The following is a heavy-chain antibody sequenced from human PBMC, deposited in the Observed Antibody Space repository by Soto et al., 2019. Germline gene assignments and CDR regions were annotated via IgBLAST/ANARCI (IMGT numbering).Heavy chain of an antibody. CDR2: ISGSGGST. D-gene: IGHD1-20*01. J-gene: IGHJ5*02. CDR3: AKDVTGWFDP. V-gene: IGHV3-23*04. CDR1: GGTFSSYA. Sequence: VQLVQSGAEVKKPGSSVKVSCKASGGTFSSYAISWVRQAPGKGLEWVSAISGSGGSTYYADSVKGRFTISRDNSKNTLYLQMNSLRAEDTAVYYCAKDVTGWFDPWGQGTLVTVSS.